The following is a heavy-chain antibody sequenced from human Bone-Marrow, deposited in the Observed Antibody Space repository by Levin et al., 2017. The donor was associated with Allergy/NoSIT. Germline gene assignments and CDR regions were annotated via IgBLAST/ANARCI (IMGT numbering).Heavy chain of an antibody. V-gene: IGHV1-2*06. D-gene: IGHD5-12*01. Sequence: GESLKISCKAERYSFIDYYLHWVRQAPGQGLEWMGRLNPGSGDATYAQKFLGRATLTRDTSINTAYMDLNSLRSDDTAVYYCATEDHSGYDSLDLWGRGTLVTVTS. CDR3: ATEDHSGYDSLDL. CDR2: LNPGSGDA. CDR1: RYSFIDYY. J-gene: IGHJ2*01.